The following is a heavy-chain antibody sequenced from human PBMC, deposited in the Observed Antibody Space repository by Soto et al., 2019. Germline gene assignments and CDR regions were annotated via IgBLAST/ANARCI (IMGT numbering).Heavy chain of an antibody. D-gene: IGHD3-3*01. J-gene: IGHJ6*03. V-gene: IGHV4-59*08. CDR3: ARRGYDFWSGDYYYYMDV. Sequence: SETLSLTCTVSGCSISSYYWSWIRQPPGKGLEWIGYIYYSGSTNYNPSLKSRVTISVDTSKNQFSLKLSSVTAADTAVYYCARRGYDFWSGDYYYYMDVWGKGTTVTVSS. CDR2: IYYSGST. CDR1: GCSISSYY.